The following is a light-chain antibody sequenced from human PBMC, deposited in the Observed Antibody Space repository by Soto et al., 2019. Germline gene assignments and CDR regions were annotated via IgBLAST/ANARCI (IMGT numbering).Light chain of an antibody. CDR1: QSVSSY. J-gene: IGKJ3*01. V-gene: IGKV3-11*01. CDR3: KQRSNWPPFT. CDR2: DAS. Sequence: EIVLTQSPATLSLSPGERATLSCRASQSVSSYLAWYQQKPGQAPRLLIYDASNRATGIPARFSGSGSGTDFTLTISSLVPEDFAVYYCKQRSNWPPFTFGHGTKVDIK.